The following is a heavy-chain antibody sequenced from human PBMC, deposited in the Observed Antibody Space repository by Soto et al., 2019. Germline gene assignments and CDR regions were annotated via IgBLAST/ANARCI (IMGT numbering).Heavy chain of an antibody. V-gene: IGHV4-4*02. J-gene: IGHJ4*02. D-gene: IGHD3-10*01. CDR3: AGRTIGCGEPF. Sequence: VQLQESGPGLVKPSGTLSLTCAVSSDSVSSSQWWSWVRQPPGKGLEWIGEVHHSGRNNYNPSPKSRARVSMARSKDQFSLNLRSVTAADRAVYSGAGRTIGCGEPFWGQGPLVTVSS. CDR2: VHHSGRN. CDR1: SDSVSSSQW.